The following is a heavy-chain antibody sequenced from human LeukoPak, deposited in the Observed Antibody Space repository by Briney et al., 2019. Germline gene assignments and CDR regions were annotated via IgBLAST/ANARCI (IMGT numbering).Heavy chain of an antibody. CDR3: ARDRDYYDSSGYYYEGGGFDY. J-gene: IGHJ4*02. CDR2: INPNSGGT. CDR1: GYTFTGYY. V-gene: IGHV1-2*02. Sequence: GASVKVSCTASGYTFTGYYMHWVRQAPGQVLEWMGWINPNSGGTNYAQKFQGRVTMTRDTSISTAYMELSRLRSDDTAVYYCARDRDYYDSSGYYYEGGGFDYWGQGTLVTVSS. D-gene: IGHD3-22*01.